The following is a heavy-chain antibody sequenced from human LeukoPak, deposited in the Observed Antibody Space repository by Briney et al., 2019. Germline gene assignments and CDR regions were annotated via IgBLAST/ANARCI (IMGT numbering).Heavy chain of an antibody. CDR3: AKLTSASGAYGVDA. V-gene: IGHV3-23*01. D-gene: IGHD3-10*01. J-gene: IGHJ6*02. CDR1: GFTFSSYA. CDR2: ISGSGGSK. Sequence: PGGALRLSCADSGFTFSSYAMNWVRQAPGKGLEWVSTISGSGGSKHYADSVDGRFTISRDNSKNTVYLQMNSLRAEDTAIYYCAKLTSASGAYGVDAWGQGTTVTVSS.